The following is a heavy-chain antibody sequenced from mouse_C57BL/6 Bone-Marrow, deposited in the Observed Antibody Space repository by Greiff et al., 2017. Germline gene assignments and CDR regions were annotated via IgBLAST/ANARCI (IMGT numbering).Heavy chain of an antibody. CDR3: ARDCYGGSYAMDY. CDR2: VYPYDGGT. CDR1: GFTFTDYY. D-gene: IGHD1-1*01. V-gene: IGHV1-36*01. J-gene: IGHJ4*01. Sequence: EVQLQQSGPVLVKPGPSVKISCKASGFTFTDYYMHWVKQRPGKGLEWIGLVYPYDGGTSYNQKFKGKATLTVDTSSSTAYMELNSLTSEDSAVYYCARDCYGGSYAMDYWGQGTSVTVSS.